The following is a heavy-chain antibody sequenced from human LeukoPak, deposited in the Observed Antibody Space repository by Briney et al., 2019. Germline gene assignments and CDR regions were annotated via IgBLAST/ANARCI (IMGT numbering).Heavy chain of an antibody. CDR3: ARPDYGDHRFDS. CDR1: GFTFSSYW. J-gene: IGHJ4*02. Sequence: GGSLRLSCAASGFTFSSYWMHWVRQAPGKGLVGVSRINSDGSSIRYADSVKGRFTISRDNAKNTLYLQMNSLRAEDTAVDYCARPDYGDHRFDSWGQGTLVSVSS. CDR2: INSDGSSI. D-gene: IGHD4-17*01. V-gene: IGHV3-74*01.